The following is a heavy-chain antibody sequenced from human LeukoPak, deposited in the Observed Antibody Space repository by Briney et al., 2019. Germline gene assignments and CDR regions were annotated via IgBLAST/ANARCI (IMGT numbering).Heavy chain of an antibody. CDR3: ARDRLAENHFDF. J-gene: IGHJ4*02. CDR2: IYYSGST. V-gene: IGHV4-31*03. D-gene: IGHD1-14*01. Sequence: SETLSLTCTVSGGSISSSSYYWGWIRQRPGKGLEWIGSIYYSGSTSYNPSLKSRLSISVDTSKNQFSLRLKSVTAADTAVYYCARDRLAENHFDFWGQGTLVTVSS. CDR1: GGSISSSSYY.